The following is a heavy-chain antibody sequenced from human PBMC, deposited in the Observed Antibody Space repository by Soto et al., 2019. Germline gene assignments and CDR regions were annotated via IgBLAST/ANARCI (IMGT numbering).Heavy chain of an antibody. V-gene: IGHV4-59*13. CDR2: FYDGGST. Sequence: QVQLQESGPGPGKASETLSLTCTVSGSSIRHFYWSWIRLSPGKGLELIGFFYDGGSTHYNPSLKRRVTISVDTSKNQFFLNLTSVTAADTAGYYCARWQLLHYQYSWDVWCPGTSVTVSS. CDR3: ARWQLLHYQYSWDV. D-gene: IGHD5-12*01. J-gene: IGHJ6*02. CDR1: GSSIRHFY.